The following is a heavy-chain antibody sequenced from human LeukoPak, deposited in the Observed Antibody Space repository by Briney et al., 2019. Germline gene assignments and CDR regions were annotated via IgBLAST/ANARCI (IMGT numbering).Heavy chain of an antibody. CDR1: GFTFSSYS. Sequence: GGSLRLSCAASGFTFSSYSMNWVRQAPGQGLEWVSSTSSSSSYIYYADSVKGRFTISRDNAENSLYLQMNSLRAEDTAVYYCARDERYDFWSGYSLDVWGKGTTVTVSS. V-gene: IGHV3-21*01. CDR3: ARDERYDFWSGYSLDV. D-gene: IGHD3-3*01. CDR2: TSSSSSYI. J-gene: IGHJ6*04.